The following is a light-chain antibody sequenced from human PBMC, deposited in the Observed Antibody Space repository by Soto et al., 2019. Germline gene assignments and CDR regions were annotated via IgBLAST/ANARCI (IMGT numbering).Light chain of an antibody. J-gene: IGKJ2*01. V-gene: IGKV1-5*01. CDR1: QTTNTW. CDR2: DAS. CDR3: QQYISYPYT. Sequence: DIQMTQFPSTLSASVGDRVTITCRASQTTNTWLAWYQQKPGTAPKLLIYDASSLEGGVPSRFSASGSGTEFTLTISSLQTDDLATYYCQQYISYPYTFGQGTKVEIK.